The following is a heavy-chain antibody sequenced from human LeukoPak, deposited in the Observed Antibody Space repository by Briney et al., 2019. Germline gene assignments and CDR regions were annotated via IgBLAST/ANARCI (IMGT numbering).Heavy chain of an antibody. V-gene: IGHV3-30*03. D-gene: IGHD1-1*01. CDR2: ISYDGSNK. CDR1: GFTFSNDG. CDR3: AREGGHPVRFDY. J-gene: IGHJ4*02. Sequence: GGSLRLSCAVSGFTFSNDGMHWGRGAPGQGRGGVAVISYDGSNKLSGDSVKGRFTISRDKFKNTLYLQMNSLRTEDTAVYYCAREGGHPVRFDYWGQGTLVTGSS.